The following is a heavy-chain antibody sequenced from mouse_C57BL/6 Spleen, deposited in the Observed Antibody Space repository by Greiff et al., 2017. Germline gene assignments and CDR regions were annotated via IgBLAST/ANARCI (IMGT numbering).Heavy chain of an antibody. CDR2: ISSGSSTL. J-gene: IGHJ4*01. V-gene: IGHV5-17*01. Sequence: EVHLVESGGGLVKPGGSLKLSCAASGFTFSDYGMHWVRQAPEKGLEWVAYISSGSSTLYYADTVKGRFTISRANAKNTLFLQMTSLRSEDTAMYYCARSGSAMDYWGQGTSVTVSS. D-gene: IGHD1-1*02. CDR3: ARSGSAMDY. CDR1: GFTFSDYG.